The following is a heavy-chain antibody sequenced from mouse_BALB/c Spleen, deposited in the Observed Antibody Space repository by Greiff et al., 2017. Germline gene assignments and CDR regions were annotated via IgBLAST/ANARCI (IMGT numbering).Heavy chain of an antibody. CDR1: GFSLTSYG. V-gene: IGHV2-2*01. D-gene: IGHD2-3*01. CDR3: ARDRDGYYWYFDV. Sequence: VQGVESGPGLVQPSQSLSITCTVSGFSLTSYGVHWVRQSPGKGLEWLGVIWSGGSTDYNAAFISRLSISKDNSKSQVFLKMNSLQTDDTARYYCARDRDGYYWYFDVWGAGTTVTVSS. J-gene: IGHJ1*01. CDR2: IWSGGST.